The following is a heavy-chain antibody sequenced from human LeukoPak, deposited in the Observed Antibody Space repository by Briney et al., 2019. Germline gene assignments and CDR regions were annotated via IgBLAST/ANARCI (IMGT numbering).Heavy chain of an antibody. V-gene: IGHV1-69*05. D-gene: IGHD3-10*01. J-gene: IGHJ6*03. CDR1: GGTFSSYA. Sequence: SVKVSCKASGGTFSSYAISWVRQAPGQGLEWMGGIIPIFGTANYAQKFQGRVTITTDESTSTAYMELSSLRSEDTAVYYCASCLEALWFDQSCGMDVWGKGTTVTVSS. CDR2: IIPIFGTA. CDR3: ASCLEALWFDQSCGMDV.